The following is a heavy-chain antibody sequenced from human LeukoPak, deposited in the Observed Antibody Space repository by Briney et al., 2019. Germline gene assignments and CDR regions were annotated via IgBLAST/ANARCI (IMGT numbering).Heavy chain of an antibody. CDR1: GFTFSSYS. CDR2: ISSSSSTI. V-gene: IGHV3-48*04. Sequence: GGSLRLSCAASGFTFSSYSMNWVRRAPGKGLEWGSYISSSSSTIYYADSVKGRFTISRDNAKNSLYLQMNSLRAEDTAVYYCARGYSYGYTPPFDYWGQGTLVTVSS. J-gene: IGHJ4*02. D-gene: IGHD5-18*01. CDR3: ARGYSYGYTPPFDY.